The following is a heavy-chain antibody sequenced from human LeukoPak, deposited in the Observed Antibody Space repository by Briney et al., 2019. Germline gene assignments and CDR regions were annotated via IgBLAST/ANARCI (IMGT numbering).Heavy chain of an antibody. CDR1: GGSISSSSYY. CDR3: ARPTYSSSWYVDAVDY. CDR2: IYYSGST. V-gene: IGHV4-39*01. J-gene: IGHJ4*02. Sequence: SETLSLTCTVSGGSISSSSYYWGWIRQPPGKGLEWIGSIYYSGSTYYNPSLKSRVTISVDTSKNQFSLKLSSVTAADTAVYYCARPTYSSSWYVDAVDYWGQGTLVTVSS. D-gene: IGHD6-13*01.